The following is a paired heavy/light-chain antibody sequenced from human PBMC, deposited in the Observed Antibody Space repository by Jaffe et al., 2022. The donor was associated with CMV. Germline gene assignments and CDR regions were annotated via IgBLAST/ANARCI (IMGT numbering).Light chain of an antibody. Sequence: DIQMTQSPSSLSASVGDRVTITCRASQSITSYLNWYQQKSGKAPKVLIYGASNLQSGVPSRFSGSGYGTDFSLTISSLQPEDFATYYCQQTYTTTRTFGGGTKVEI. CDR2: GAS. J-gene: IGKJ4*01. CDR3: QQTYTTTRT. V-gene: IGKV1-39*01. CDR1: QSITSY.
Heavy chain of an antibody. CDR3: ARDYPLSGFHYSGAYYGFDV. J-gene: IGHJ3*01. V-gene: IGHV4-59*01. CDR2: IYYSGTT. Sequence: QVQVQESGPRLVKPSETLSLTCTVSGDSLSGYSWSWIRQPPGKGLEWIGNIYYSGTTNYSPSLKSRVSISVDTSNNQFSLKLTSVTAADTAVYYCARDYPLSGFHYSGAYYGFDVWGQGTLVTVSS. CDR1: GDSLSGYS. D-gene: IGHD1-26*01.